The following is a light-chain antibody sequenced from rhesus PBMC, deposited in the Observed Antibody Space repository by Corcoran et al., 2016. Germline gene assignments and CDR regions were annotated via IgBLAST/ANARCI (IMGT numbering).Light chain of an antibody. V-gene: IGKV3-40*03. J-gene: IGKJ4*01. CDR2: GAY. CDR1: ESVGSY. Sequence: EIVMTQSPATLSLSPGETATLSCRASESVGSYLAWYQQTPGQAPTLLVHGAYFRAPGIPDRFSGSGARTEFTLTISSLEPEDVGVYHCQQYNDLLLTFGGGTKVELK. CDR3: QQYNDLLLT.